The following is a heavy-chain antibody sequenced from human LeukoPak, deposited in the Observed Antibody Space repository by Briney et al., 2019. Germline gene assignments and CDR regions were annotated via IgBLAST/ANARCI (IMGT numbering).Heavy chain of an antibody. J-gene: IGHJ3*02. CDR2: IKSKTDGGTT. Sequence: PGGSLRLSCAASGFTFSNAWMTWVRQAPGKGLEWVGRIKSKTDGGTTDYAAPVKGRFTISRDDSKNRLYLQMNSLKTEDTAVYSCTTDPSLLVAGIWGQGTMVTVSS. V-gene: IGHV3-15*01. CDR1: GFTFSNAW. CDR3: TTDPSLLVAGI.